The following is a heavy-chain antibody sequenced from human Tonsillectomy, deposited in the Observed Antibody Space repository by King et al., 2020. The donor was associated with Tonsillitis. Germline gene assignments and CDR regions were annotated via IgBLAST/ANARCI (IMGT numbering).Heavy chain of an antibody. V-gene: IGHV3-7*01. CDR3: AGSVPPHIAASGFFDY. CDR1: GFTFRRYW. J-gene: IGHJ4*02. D-gene: IGHD6-13*01. CDR2: IKDDGSEK. Sequence: QLVQSGGGLVQPGGSLRLSCTASGFTFRRYWMSWVRQAPGKGLEWVANIKDDGSEKYYVDSVKGRFTISRDNAKNSLYLQMNSLRAEDTAVYFGAGSVPPHIAASGFFDYWGPGILVTVSS.